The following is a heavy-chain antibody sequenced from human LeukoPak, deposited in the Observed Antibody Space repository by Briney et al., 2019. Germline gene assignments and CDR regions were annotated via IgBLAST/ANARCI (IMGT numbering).Heavy chain of an antibody. J-gene: IGHJ4*02. V-gene: IGHV3-74*01. CDR1: GFTFSSYW. Sequence: GGSLRLSCAASGFTFSSYWMHWVRQAPGKGLVWVSRINSDGSSTSYVDSVKGRFTISRDNAKNTLYLQMNGLRAEDTAVYYCARGGRYSYGNFDYWGQGTLVTVSS. CDR3: ARGGRYSYGNFDY. D-gene: IGHD5-18*01. CDR2: INSDGSST.